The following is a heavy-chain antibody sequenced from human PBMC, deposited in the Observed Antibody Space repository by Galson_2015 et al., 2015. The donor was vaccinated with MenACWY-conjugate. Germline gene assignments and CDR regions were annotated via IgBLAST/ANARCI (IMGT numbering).Heavy chain of an antibody. CDR3: AKEKTAYTSRGVDY. CDR1: GFTFSTYG. V-gene: IGHV3-30*18. D-gene: IGHD6-13*01. J-gene: IGHJ4*02. Sequence: SLRLSCAASGFTFSTYGMHWVRQAPGKGLEWVAVISYDGNAKYYADSVRGRFTISRDNSKSTLYLQMNSLRAEDTAVYHCAKEKTAYTSRGVDYWGQGTLVTVSS. CDR2: ISYDGNAK.